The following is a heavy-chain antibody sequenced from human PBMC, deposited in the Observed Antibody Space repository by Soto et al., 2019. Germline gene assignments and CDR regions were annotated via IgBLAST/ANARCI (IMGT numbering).Heavy chain of an antibody. Sequence: SETLSLTCTVSGGSISSYYWSWIRQPPGKGLEWIGYIYYSGSTNYNPSLKSRVTISVDTSKNQFSLKLSSVTAADTAVYYCARIPSVGGSVGFDYWGQGTLVTVSS. D-gene: IGHD2-15*01. J-gene: IGHJ4*02. CDR1: GGSISSYY. CDR2: IYYSGST. V-gene: IGHV4-59*01. CDR3: ARIPSVGGSVGFDY.